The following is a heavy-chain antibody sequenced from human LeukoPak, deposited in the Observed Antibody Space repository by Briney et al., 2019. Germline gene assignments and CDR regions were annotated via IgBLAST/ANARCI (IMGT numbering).Heavy chain of an antibody. J-gene: IGHJ6*02. V-gene: IGHV3-30*02. CDR2: IRYDGSNK. CDR1: GFTFSSYG. D-gene: IGHD3-22*01. Sequence: PGGSLRLSCAASGFTFSSYGMHWVRQAPGKGLEWVAFIRYDGSNKYYADSVKGRFTISRDNSKNTLYLQMNSLRAEDTAFYYYARDLRSSGYLTHFYGTDVWGQGATVAVSS. CDR3: ARDLRSSGYLTHFYGTDV.